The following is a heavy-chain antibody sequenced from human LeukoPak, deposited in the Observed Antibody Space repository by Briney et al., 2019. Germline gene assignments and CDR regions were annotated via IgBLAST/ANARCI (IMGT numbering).Heavy chain of an antibody. V-gene: IGHV1-2*02. Sequence: ASVKVSCKASGYTFTGYYMHWVRQAPGQGLEWMGWINPNSGGTNYAQKFQGRVTMTRDTSISTAYMELSRLGSDDTAVYYCARHPHGDYGGGEYWGQGTLVTVSS. CDR1: GYTFTGYY. D-gene: IGHD4-17*01. CDR3: ARHPHGDYGGGEY. CDR2: INPNSGGT. J-gene: IGHJ4*02.